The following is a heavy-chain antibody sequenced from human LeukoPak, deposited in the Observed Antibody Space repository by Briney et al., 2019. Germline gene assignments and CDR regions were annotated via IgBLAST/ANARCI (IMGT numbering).Heavy chain of an antibody. J-gene: IGHJ4*02. CDR1: GYSSTSYW. Sequence: GESLKISCKGSGYSSTSYWIGWVRQMPGKGLEWMGLIYPGDSDTRYSPSFQGQVTISADKSISTAYLQWSSLQASDTAMYYCARLVAAAGIRYFEYRGQGTLVTVSS. CDR3: ARLVAAAGIRYFEY. V-gene: IGHV5-51*01. CDR2: IYPGDSDT. D-gene: IGHD6-13*01.